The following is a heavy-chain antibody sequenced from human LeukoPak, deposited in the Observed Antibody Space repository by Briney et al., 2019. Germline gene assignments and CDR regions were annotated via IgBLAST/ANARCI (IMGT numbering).Heavy chain of an antibody. J-gene: IGHJ3*01. CDR1: GVSISPYY. V-gene: IGHV4-4*09. Sequence: SETLSLTCAVSGVSISPYYSAWIRQPPGEGLECIRYIHTSGSNNQYPSLKSRVTISVDKSKNHFSLRLTSVTAADTAVYYCARLSAAVHLGAFDLWGQGTMVTVSS. CDR2: IHTSGSN. CDR3: ARLSAAVHLGAFDL.